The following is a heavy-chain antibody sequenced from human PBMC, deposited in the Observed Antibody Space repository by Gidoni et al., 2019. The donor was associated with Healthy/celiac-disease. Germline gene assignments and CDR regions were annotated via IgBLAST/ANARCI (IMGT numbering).Heavy chain of an antibody. CDR3: ARGLGGYYDSSGYYVDY. Sequence: QVQLQQWGAGLLKPSETLSLTCAVYGGSFRGYYWSWIRQPPGKGLEWIGEINHSGSTNYNPSLKSRVTISVDTSKNQFSLKLSSVTAADTAVYYCARGLGGYYDSSGYYVDYWGQGTLVTVSS. CDR1: GGSFRGYY. V-gene: IGHV4-34*01. J-gene: IGHJ4*02. CDR2: INHSGST. D-gene: IGHD3-22*01.